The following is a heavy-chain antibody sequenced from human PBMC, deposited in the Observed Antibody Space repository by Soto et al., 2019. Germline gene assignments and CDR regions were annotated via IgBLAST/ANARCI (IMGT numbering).Heavy chain of an antibody. Sequence: GGSLRLSCAASGFTFSSYAMSWVRQAPGKGLEWVSAISGSGGSTYYADSVKGRFTISRDNSKNTLYLQMNSLRAEDTAVYYCAKVSTLPLWFGESTFWGWFDPWGQGTLVTVSS. CDR3: AKVSTLPLWFGESTFWGWFDP. CDR2: ISGSGGST. CDR1: GFTFSSYA. D-gene: IGHD3-10*01. J-gene: IGHJ5*02. V-gene: IGHV3-23*01.